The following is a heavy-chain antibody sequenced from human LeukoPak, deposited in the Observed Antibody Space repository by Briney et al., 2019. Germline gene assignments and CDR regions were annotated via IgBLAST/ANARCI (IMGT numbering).Heavy chain of an antibody. CDR1: GYSFTTYW. CDR2: IDPTDSYT. D-gene: IGHD2-15*01. Sequence: GESLRIFCQASGYSFTTYWISWVRQMPGKGLEWMGRIDPTDSYTNYSPSFQGHVTISGDKSISTAYLQWSSLKASDTAMYYCARLVAASGGGYFDYWGQGTLVTVSS. J-gene: IGHJ4*02. V-gene: IGHV5-10-1*01. CDR3: ARLVAASGGGYFDY.